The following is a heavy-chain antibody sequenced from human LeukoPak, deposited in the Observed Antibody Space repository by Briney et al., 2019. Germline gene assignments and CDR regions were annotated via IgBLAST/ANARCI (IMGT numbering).Heavy chain of an antibody. Sequence: GASVKVSCKASGGTFSGYAISWVRQAPGQGLEWMGGIIPIFGTANYAQKLQGRVTMTTDTSTSTAYMELRSLRSDDTAVYYCARTEYYDYVWGTPRGYFDYWGQGTLVTVSS. CDR3: ARTEYYDYVWGTPRGYFDY. CDR2: IIPIFGTA. J-gene: IGHJ4*02. CDR1: GGTFSGYA. V-gene: IGHV1-69*05. D-gene: IGHD3-16*01.